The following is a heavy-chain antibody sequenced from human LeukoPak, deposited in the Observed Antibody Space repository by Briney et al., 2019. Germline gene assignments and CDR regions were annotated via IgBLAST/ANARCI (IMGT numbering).Heavy chain of an antibody. J-gene: IGHJ5*02. Sequence: SETLSLTCAVYGGSFSGYYWSWIRQPPGKGLEWIGEINHSGSTNYNPSLKSRVTISVDTSKNQFSLKLSSVTAADTAVYYCAREHSNLNWFDPWGQGTLVTVSS. CDR1: GGSFSGYY. CDR2: INHSGST. CDR3: AREHSNLNWFDP. D-gene: IGHD4-11*01. V-gene: IGHV4-34*01.